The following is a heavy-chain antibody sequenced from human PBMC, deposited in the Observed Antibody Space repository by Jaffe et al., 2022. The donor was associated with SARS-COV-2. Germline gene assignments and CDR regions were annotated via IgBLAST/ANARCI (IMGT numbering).Heavy chain of an antibody. J-gene: IGHJ4*02. V-gene: IGHV5-51*01. CDR1: GYIFTSYW. CDR3: ARISDNSGYYYPMDY. D-gene: IGHD3-22*01. Sequence: EVQLVQSGAEMKKPGESLKISCKGSGYIFTSYWIAWVRQMPGKRPEWMGIIYPGDSNTRYSPSFQGQVTISAGKSISTAYLQWSSLKASDTAMYYCARISDNSGYYYPMDYWGQGTLVTVSS. CDR2: IYPGDSNT.